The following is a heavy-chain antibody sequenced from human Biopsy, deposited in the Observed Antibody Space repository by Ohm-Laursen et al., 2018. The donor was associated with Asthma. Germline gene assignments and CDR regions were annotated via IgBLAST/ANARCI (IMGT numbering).Heavy chain of an antibody. CDR2: ISAYNGAT. V-gene: IGHV1-18*01. CDR3: ARGLGDLDS. CDR1: GFILIDYG. D-gene: IGHD2-21*02. Sequence: ASVKVSCKASGFILIDYGLTWVRQAPGQGLEWLGWISAYNGATNFAQKFQGRFTMTTETSTNTAFMELRRLKSDDSAVYFCARGLGDLDSWGQGSLVIVSS. J-gene: IGHJ4*02.